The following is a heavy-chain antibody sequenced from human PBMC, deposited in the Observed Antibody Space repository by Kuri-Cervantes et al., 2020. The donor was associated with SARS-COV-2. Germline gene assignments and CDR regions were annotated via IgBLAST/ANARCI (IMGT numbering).Heavy chain of an antibody. Sequence: GGSLRLSCAASGFTFDDYAMHWVRQAPGKGLEWVSGISWNSGSIGYADSVKGRFTISRDNAKNSLYLQMNSLRAEDTAVYYCARAGVAGTYVGNDAFDIWGQGTMVTVSS. V-gene: IGHV3-9*01. J-gene: IGHJ3*02. CDR3: ARAGVAGTYVGNDAFDI. CDR1: GFTFDDYA. CDR2: ISWNSGSI. D-gene: IGHD6-19*01.